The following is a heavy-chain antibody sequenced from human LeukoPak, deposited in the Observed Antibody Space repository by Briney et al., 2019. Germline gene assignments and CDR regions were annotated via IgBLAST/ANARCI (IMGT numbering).Heavy chain of an antibody. D-gene: IGHD3-9*01. CDR1: GYTFTSYD. CDR3: AREQYRDILTGYVRWFDP. Sequence: ASVKVSCKASGYTFTSYDIDWVRQATGQGLEWMGWMNPNSGNTGYAQKFQGRVTMTRNTSISTAYMELSSLRSEDTAVYYCAREQYRDILTGYVRWFDPWGQGTLVTVSS. J-gene: IGHJ5*02. CDR2: MNPNSGNT. V-gene: IGHV1-8*01.